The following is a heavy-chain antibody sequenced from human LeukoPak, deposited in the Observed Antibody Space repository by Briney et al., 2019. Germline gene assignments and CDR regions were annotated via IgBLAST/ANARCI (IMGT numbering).Heavy chain of an antibody. CDR2: IRYDGTNK. J-gene: IGHJ5*02. D-gene: IGHD3/OR15-3a*01. V-gene: IGHV3-30*02. CDR3: ARERASGFWAGYHGS. CDR1: GFIFSSYG. Sequence: GGSLRLSCAASGFIFSSYGMHWVRQAPGKGLEWVAFIRYDGTNKYYGDSVKGRFAISRDNSNNTLYLQMNSMRTDDTAVYYCARERASGFWAGYHGSWGQGTLVTVSS.